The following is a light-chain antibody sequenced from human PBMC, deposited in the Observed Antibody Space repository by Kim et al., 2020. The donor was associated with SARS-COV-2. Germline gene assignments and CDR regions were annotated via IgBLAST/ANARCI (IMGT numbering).Light chain of an antibody. J-gene: IGLJ1*01. V-gene: IGLV2-8*01. Sequence: GQSVTISCTGTSSDVGTYNSVSWYQQHPGKAPKLMIYEVTKRPSGVSNRFSGSKSGNTASLTISGLQAEDEAEYYCSSYTGSNYFVFGTGTKVTVL. CDR2: EVT. CDR1: SSDVGTYNS. CDR3: SSYTGSNYFV.